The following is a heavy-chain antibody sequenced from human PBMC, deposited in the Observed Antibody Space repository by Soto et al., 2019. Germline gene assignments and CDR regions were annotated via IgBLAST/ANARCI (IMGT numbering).Heavy chain of an antibody. D-gene: IGHD2-8*02. CDR1: GGSISSSSYY. Sequence: SETLSLTCTVSGGSISSSSYYWGWIRQPPGKGLEWIGSIFYSGSTYYNPSLKSRVTISVDTSKNQFSLKLSSVTAADTAVYYCVSWWFGYSAEFFHHWGQGTLVPVSS. V-gene: IGHV4-39*01. CDR3: VSWWFGYSAEFFHH. CDR2: IFYSGST. J-gene: IGHJ1*01.